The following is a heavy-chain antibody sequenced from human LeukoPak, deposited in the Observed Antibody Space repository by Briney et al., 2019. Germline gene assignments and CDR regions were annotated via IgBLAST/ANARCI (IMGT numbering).Heavy chain of an antibody. CDR1: GYTFTGYY. CDR3: AREPRRGHWFDP. CDR2: INPNSGGT. J-gene: IGHJ5*02. Sequence: ASVKVSCKASGYTFTGYYMHWVRQALGQGLEWMGWINPNSGGTNYAQKFQGRVTMTRDTSISTAYMELSRLRSDDTAVYYCAREPRRGHWFDPWGQGTLVTVSS. V-gene: IGHV1-2*02.